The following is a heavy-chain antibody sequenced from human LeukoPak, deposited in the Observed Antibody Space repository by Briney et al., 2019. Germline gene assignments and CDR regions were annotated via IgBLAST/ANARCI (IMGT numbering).Heavy chain of an antibody. CDR2: IYPGDSDT. CDR1: GYSFTSYW. CDR3: ARHDWNDVHYYYYMDV. J-gene: IGHJ6*03. Sequence: GESLKISCKGSGYSFTSYWIGWVRQMPGKGLEWTGIIYPGDSDTRYSPSFQGQVTISADKSISTAYLQWSSLKASDTAMYYCARHDWNDVHYYYYMDVWGKGTTVTVSS. V-gene: IGHV5-51*01. D-gene: IGHD1-1*01.